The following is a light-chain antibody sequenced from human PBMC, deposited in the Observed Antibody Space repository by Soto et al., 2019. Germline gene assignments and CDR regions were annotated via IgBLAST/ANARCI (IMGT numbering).Light chain of an antibody. Sequence: SYELTQPPSVSVATGKTARITCGGNNIGSKSVHWYQQKPGQAPVLVIYYDSDRPSGIPERFSGSNSGNTATLTISRVEAGDEADYYCQVWDSSSDHPEVFGGGTKVTVL. CDR3: QVWDSSSDHPEV. J-gene: IGLJ2*01. CDR1: NIGSKS. CDR2: YDS. V-gene: IGLV3-21*04.